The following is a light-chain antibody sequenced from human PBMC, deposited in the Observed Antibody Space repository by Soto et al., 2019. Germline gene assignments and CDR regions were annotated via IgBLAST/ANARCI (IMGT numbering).Light chain of an antibody. CDR1: SSDVGAYNY. V-gene: IGLV2-14*01. CDR3: SSYTSSGTRL. CDR2: DVS. J-gene: IGLJ2*01. Sequence: QSALTQPASVSGSPGQSITISCTGTSSDVGAYNYVSWYQQYPGKAPKLLIFDVSDRPSGVSNRFSGSKSGNTASLTISGLQAEDEADYYCSSYTSSGTRLFGGGTKLTVL.